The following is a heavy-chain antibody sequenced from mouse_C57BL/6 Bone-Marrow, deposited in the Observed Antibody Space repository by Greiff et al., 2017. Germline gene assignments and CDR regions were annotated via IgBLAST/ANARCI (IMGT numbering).Heavy chain of an antibody. CDR1: GFTFNTYA. V-gene: IGHV10-3*01. D-gene: IGHD2-1*01. Sequence: EVTVEESGGGLVQPKGSLKLSCAASGFTFNTYAMHWVRQAPGKGLEWVARIRSKSSNYATYYADSVKDRFTISRDDSQSKLYLQMYNLKTDYTAMYYSVRAVYWSGFAYWGQGTLVTVSA. CDR3: VRAVYWSGFAY. CDR2: IRSKSSNYAT. J-gene: IGHJ3*01.